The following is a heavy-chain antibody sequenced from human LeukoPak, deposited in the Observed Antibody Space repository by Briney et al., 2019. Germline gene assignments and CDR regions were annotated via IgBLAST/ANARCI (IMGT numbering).Heavy chain of an antibody. CDR3: AKEDHYDSSGSLDY. Sequence: PGGSLRLSCSASGFTFSSYTMHWVRQAPGKGLEYVSAISTDGGNTYYADSVRGRFTISRDNSKNTLYLQMSSLRAEDTAMYYCAKEDHYDSSGSLDYWGQGTLVTVSS. V-gene: IGHV3-64D*06. D-gene: IGHD3-22*01. CDR1: GFTFSSYT. J-gene: IGHJ4*02. CDR2: ISTDGGNT.